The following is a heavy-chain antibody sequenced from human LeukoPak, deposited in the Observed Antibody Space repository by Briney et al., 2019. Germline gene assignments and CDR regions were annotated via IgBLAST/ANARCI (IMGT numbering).Heavy chain of an antibody. CDR1: GYTFTSYN. Sequence: GASVKVSCKASGYTFTSYNINWFRQAPGRGFEWLGFVSPHNGDTGYTQNFQGRATMTRDTSINTAYMELSGLRSEDTAVYYCVRHYYYYVAFDIWGQGTMVIVSS. CDR2: VSPHNGDT. V-gene: IGHV1-8*01. CDR3: VRHYYYYVAFDI. J-gene: IGHJ3*02. D-gene: IGHD3-22*01.